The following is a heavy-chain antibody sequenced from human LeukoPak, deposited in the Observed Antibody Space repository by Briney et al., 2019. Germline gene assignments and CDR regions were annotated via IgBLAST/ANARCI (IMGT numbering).Heavy chain of an antibody. V-gene: IGHV4-59*01. CDR1: GGSISSNY. CDR3: ARRIGGSAEIDY. J-gene: IGHJ4*02. CDR2: IHNSGST. D-gene: IGHD1-26*01. Sequence: PSEALSLTCSVSGGSISSNYWSWIRQPPGKGLEWIGQIHNSGSTNYNPSLKSRVTISVDTSKNQFSLKLTSVTAADTAVFYCARRIGGSAEIDYWGQGTLVTVSS.